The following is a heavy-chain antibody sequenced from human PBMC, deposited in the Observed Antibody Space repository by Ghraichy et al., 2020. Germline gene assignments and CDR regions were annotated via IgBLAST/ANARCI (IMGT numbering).Heavy chain of an antibody. CDR1: GFTFSNYE. CDR2: ISTSGNTV. J-gene: IGHJ4*02. D-gene: IGHD1-26*01. Sequence: GGSLRLSCTASGFTFSNYEMNWVHQAPGKGLEWVSYISTSGNTVYYADSVKGRFTISRDNAKNSVYLQMNSLRAEDTAVYYCARSLTVGIDYWGQGTLLTVSS. CDR3: ARSLTVGIDY. V-gene: IGHV3-48*03.